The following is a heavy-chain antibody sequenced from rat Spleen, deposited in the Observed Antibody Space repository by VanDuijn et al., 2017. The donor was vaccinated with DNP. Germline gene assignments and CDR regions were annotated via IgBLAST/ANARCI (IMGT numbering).Heavy chain of an antibody. CDR3: ARSVYYYSTYIPFDY. J-gene: IGHJ2*01. V-gene: IGHV3-3*01. D-gene: IGHD1-2*01. Sequence: EVQLQESGPGLVKPSQSLSLTCSVTGFSITSNYRWNWIRKFPGNKLEWMGYINIAGSTNYNPSLRSRISITRDTSKNQFFLQLNSVTTEDTATYYCARSVYYYSTYIPFDYWGQGVMVTVSS. CDR2: INIAGST. CDR1: GFSITSNYR.